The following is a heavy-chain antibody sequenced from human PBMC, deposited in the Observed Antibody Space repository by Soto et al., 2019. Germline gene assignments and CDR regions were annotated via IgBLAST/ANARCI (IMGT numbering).Heavy chain of an antibody. V-gene: IGHV4-39*01. Sequence: SDTLSLTCTVSCVSISSRGSMSGRSFYWGWIRQPPGKGLEWIASISYSDGSFYNSSLKSRLTISVDTSKNQFSLSLRSVTVADTAVYYCASHRTFWPFDYWGQGTVVTVS. CDR1: CVSISSRGSMSGRSFY. CDR3: ASHRTFWPFDY. CDR2: ISYSDGS. D-gene: IGHD2-8*01. J-gene: IGHJ4*02.